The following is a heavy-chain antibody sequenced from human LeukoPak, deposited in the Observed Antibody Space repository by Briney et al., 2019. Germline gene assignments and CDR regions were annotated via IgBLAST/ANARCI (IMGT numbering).Heavy chain of an antibody. J-gene: IGHJ4*02. CDR3: ARSVGGHFDY. Sequence: PGGSLRLSCAASGFTFSVYSMNWVRQPPGMGLDWVSYITSNSATIQYADSVKGRFTISRDNAKNSLSLQMNSLRDEDTAVYYCARSVGGHFDYWGQGMLVTVSS. CDR2: ITSNSATI. V-gene: IGHV3-48*02. D-gene: IGHD3-16*01. CDR1: GFTFSVYS.